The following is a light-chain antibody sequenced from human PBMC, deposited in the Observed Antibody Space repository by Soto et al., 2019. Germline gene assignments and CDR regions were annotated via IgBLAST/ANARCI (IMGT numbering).Light chain of an antibody. Sequence: DIRMTQSPSTLSASVGDRVTITCRASQSVSTRLAWYQQKPGKAPKLLIYDASSLQTGVPSRFSGSGSGAEFTLTISSLQPDDFATYYCQQYQSYSETFGHGTKVEIK. CDR3: QQYQSYSET. CDR1: QSVSTR. J-gene: IGKJ1*01. V-gene: IGKV1-5*01. CDR2: DAS.